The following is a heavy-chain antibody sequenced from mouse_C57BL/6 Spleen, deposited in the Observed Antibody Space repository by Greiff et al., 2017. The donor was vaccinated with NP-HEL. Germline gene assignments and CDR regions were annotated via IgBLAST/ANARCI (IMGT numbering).Heavy chain of an antibody. V-gene: IGHV1-52*01. CDR2: IDPSDSET. Sequence: VQPQQPGAELVRPGSSVKLSCKASGYTFTSYWMHWVKQRPIQGLEWIGNIDPSDSETHYNQKFKDKATLTVDKSSSTAYMQLSSLTSEDSAVYYCARNYGSSRYYFDYWGQGTTLTVSS. CDR3: ARNYGSSRYYFDY. CDR1: GYTFTSYW. D-gene: IGHD1-1*01. J-gene: IGHJ2*01.